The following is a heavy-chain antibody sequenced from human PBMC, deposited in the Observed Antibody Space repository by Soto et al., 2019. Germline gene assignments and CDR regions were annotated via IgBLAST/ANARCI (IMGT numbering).Heavy chain of an antibody. CDR1: GFTFSSYG. CDR3: ARERNNDILTGPSTNFDD. J-gene: IGHJ4*02. CDR2: IWYDGSNK. Sequence: PGGSLRLSCAVSGFTFSSYGMHWVRQAPGKGLEWVAVIWYDGSNKYDADSVKGRFTISRDNSKNTLYLQMNSLRAEDTAVYYCARERNNDILTGPSTNFDDWGQGTLVTVSS. D-gene: IGHD3-9*01. V-gene: IGHV3-33*01.